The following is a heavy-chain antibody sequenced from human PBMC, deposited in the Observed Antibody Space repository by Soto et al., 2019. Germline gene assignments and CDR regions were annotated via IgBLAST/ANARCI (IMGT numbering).Heavy chain of an antibody. V-gene: IGHV3-21*06. Sequence: EVQLVESGGGLVKPGGSMRLSCAASGFTFSSFTMNWVRQAPGKGLEWVSAISSNAAYIYYADSVKGRFTISRDNARTSMYLQMNSLRVEDTAGYYCARDAGGDSSSEGWFDPWGQGTLVTVSS. CDR2: ISSNAAYI. J-gene: IGHJ5*02. CDR1: GFTFSSFT. D-gene: IGHD6-6*01. CDR3: ARDAGGDSSSEGWFDP.